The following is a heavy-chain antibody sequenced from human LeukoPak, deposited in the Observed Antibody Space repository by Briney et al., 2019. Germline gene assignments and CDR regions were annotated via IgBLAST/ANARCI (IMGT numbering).Heavy chain of an antibody. V-gene: IGHV4-38-2*02. J-gene: IGHJ4*02. D-gene: IGHD3-16*01. CDR3: ARWASISRQPGGFFDH. Sequence: KPSETLSLTCTVSGDSVTNDFFWGWVRQPPGKELEWIGSFCLGRDTYYRPSLKSRVTISVDTSKNQFSLNLNSVTAADTAVYYCARWASISRQPGGFFDHWGQGTLVTVSS. CDR2: FCLGRDT. CDR1: GDSVTNDFF.